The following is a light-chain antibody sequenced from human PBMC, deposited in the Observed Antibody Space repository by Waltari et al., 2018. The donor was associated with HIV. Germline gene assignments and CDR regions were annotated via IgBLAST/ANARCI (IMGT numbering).Light chain of an antibody. J-gene: IGKJ4*01. CDR1: QSFLYRSNNKNH. CDR2: WAS. V-gene: IGKV4-1*01. Sequence: DIVMTQSPDSLAVSLGERATINCKSSQSFLYRSNNKNHLAWYQQKPGQPPKLLIYWASTREFGVPDRFSGSGSGTDFTLTISSLQAEDVAVYYCQQYYSSPFTFGGGTRVEIK. CDR3: QQYYSSPFT.